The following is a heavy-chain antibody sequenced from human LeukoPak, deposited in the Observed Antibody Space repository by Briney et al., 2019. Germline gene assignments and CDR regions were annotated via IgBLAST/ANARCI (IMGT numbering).Heavy chain of an antibody. J-gene: IGHJ5*02. Sequence: PSETLSLTCTVSGGSISSSSYYWGWIRQPPGKGLEWIGSIYYSGSTYYNPSLKSRVTISVDTSKNQFSLKLSSVTAADTAVYYCARVGEGIRFLLGHNWFDPWGQGTLVTVSS. CDR2: IYYSGST. CDR1: GGSISSSSYY. D-gene: IGHD3-3*01. V-gene: IGHV4-39*07. CDR3: ARVGEGIRFLLGHNWFDP.